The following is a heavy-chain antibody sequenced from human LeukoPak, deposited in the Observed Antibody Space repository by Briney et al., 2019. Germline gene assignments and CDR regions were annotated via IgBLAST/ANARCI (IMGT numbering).Heavy chain of an antibody. D-gene: IGHD3-22*01. CDR1: GYSFSGYY. CDR2: INPNSGGT. V-gene: IGHV1-2*02. Sequence: ASVKVSCEASGYSFSGYYMHWVRQAPGQGLEWMGWINPNSGGTNYAQKFQGRVNMARDMSISTAYMELTNLISDDTAVYYCARGRFNYSDSNGHDAFDLWGQGTMVTVSS. J-gene: IGHJ3*01. CDR3: ARGRFNYSDSNGHDAFDL.